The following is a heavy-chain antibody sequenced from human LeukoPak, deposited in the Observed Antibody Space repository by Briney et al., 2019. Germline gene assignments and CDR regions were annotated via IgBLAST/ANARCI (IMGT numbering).Heavy chain of an antibody. Sequence: SETLSLTCTVSGGAISSSSYYWGWIRQPPGKGLEWIGSIYYSGSTYYNPSLKSRVTISVDTSKNQFSLKLSSVTAADTAVYYCARHYSSKGSFDIWGQGTMVTVSS. CDR2: IYYSGST. D-gene: IGHD6-13*01. CDR1: GGAISSSSYY. J-gene: IGHJ3*02. CDR3: ARHYSSKGSFDI. V-gene: IGHV4-39*01.